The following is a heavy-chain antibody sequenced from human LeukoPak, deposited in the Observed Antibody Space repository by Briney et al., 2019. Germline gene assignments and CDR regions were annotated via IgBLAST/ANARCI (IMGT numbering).Heavy chain of an antibody. Sequence: SETLSLTCTVSGDSVSSYSYYWSWIRQPPGKGLEWSGYIYYSGTTKQNPSLKSRVTLSVDTSKNQLYLKLNSVTAADTAVYYCARDSRGYYDSSGYFDHWGQGTLVTVSS. CDR1: GDSVSSYSYY. CDR2: IYYSGTT. V-gene: IGHV4-61*01. J-gene: IGHJ4*02. CDR3: ARDSRGYYDSSGYFDH. D-gene: IGHD3-22*01.